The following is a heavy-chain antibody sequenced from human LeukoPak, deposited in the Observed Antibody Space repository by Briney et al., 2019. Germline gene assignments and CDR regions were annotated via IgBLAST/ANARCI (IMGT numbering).Heavy chain of an antibody. CDR3: ARLRAGNILDAFDI. J-gene: IGHJ3*02. CDR1: GYSISSGYY. CDR2: IYLIGRT. V-gene: IGHV4-38-2*01. Sequence: SETLSLTCAVSGYSISSGYYWGWIRRPPGKGREWIWSIYLIGRTYSNPSLITPLTISVDTSKNQFSLKLSSVTAADTAVYYCARLRAGNILDAFDIWGQGTMVTVSS. D-gene: IGHD1-14*01.